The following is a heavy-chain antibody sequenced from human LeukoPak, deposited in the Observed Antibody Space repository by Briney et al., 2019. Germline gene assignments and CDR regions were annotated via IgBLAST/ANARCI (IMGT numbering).Heavy chain of an antibody. D-gene: IGHD1-26*01. CDR2: IRYDGSSQ. J-gene: IGHJ4*02. CDR3: AKDVVGATDY. CDR1: GFTFSSYG. Sequence: PGGSLRLSCAASGFTFSSYGVHWVRQAPGKGLEWAAFIRYDGSSQYADSVKGRFTISRDNSKSTLYLQMNSLRAEDTAVYYCAKDVVGATDYWGQGTLVTVSS. V-gene: IGHV3-30*02.